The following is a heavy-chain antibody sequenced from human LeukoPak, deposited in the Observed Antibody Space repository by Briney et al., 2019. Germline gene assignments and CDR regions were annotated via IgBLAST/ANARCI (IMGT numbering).Heavy chain of an antibody. J-gene: IGHJ4*02. Sequence: GGSLRLSCAASGFTVSSNFMSWVRQAPGKGLEWVSLIYGCGSTYYADSVKGRFTISRDNSKNTLYLQMNSLRAEDTAVYYCAAGIVAAFGVFDYWGQGTLVTVSS. V-gene: IGHV3-66*02. D-gene: IGHD1-26*01. CDR2: IYGCGST. CDR1: GFTVSSNF. CDR3: AAGIVAAFGVFDY.